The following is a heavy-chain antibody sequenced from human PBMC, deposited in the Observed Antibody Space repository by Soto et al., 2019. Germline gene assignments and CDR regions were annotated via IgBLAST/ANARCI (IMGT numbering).Heavy chain of an antibody. Sequence: QVQLVQSGAEVKKPGASVKVSCTASGYTFTDCSIHWVRQAPGQGLEWMGWINIGHGNTQYSLKFQDRVTITRESSATTAYMELSSLTSEDTAVYYCARAPWRATVSYWYFDVWGRGTLVTVSS. V-gene: IGHV1-3*04. CDR1: GYTFTDCS. J-gene: IGHJ2*01. D-gene: IGHD1-1*01. CDR3: ARAPWRATVSYWYFDV. CDR2: INIGHGNT.